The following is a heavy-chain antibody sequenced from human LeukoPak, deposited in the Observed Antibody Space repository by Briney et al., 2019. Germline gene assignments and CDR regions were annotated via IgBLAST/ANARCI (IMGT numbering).Heavy chain of an antibody. CDR3: AKDPGVVPAHYFDY. CDR2: ISSGGSTI. Sequence: GGSLRLSCAVSGFTFSDYYMSWIRQAPGKGLEWVSYISSGGSTISHADSVKGRFTVSRDNSKNTLSLQMNSLRAEDTAVYYCAKDPGVVPAHYFDYWGQGTLVTVSS. CDR1: GFTFSDYY. J-gene: IGHJ4*02. V-gene: IGHV3-11*01. D-gene: IGHD2-2*01.